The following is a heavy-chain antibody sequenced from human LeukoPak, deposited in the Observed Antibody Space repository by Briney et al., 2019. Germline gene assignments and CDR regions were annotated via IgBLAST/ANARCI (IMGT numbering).Heavy chain of an antibody. V-gene: IGHV3-23*01. Sequence: GGSLRLSCAASGFTFSSYGMSWVRQAPGKGLEWVSAISGSGGSTYYADSVKGRFTISRDNSKNTLYLQMNGLRAEDTAVYSCARDKTRGLGYSYSKSGNYFDYWGQGTLVTVSS. CDR1: GFTFSSYG. CDR2: ISGSGGST. CDR3: ARDKTRGLGYSYSKSGNYFDY. J-gene: IGHJ4*02. D-gene: IGHD5-18*01.